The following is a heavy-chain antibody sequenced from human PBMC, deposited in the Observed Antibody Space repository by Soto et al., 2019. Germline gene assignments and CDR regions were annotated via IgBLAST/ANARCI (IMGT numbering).Heavy chain of an antibody. CDR1: GFTFSSYS. CDR3: ARKVITFGGVIVRFDY. J-gene: IGHJ4*02. Sequence: EVQLVESGGGLVKPGGSLRLSCAASGFTFSSYSMNWVRQAPGKGLEWVSSISSSSSYIYYADSVKGRFTISRDNAKNSLYLQMNSLRAEDTAVYYCARKVITFGGVIVRFDYWGQGTLVTVSS. CDR2: ISSSSSYI. V-gene: IGHV3-21*01. D-gene: IGHD3-16*02.